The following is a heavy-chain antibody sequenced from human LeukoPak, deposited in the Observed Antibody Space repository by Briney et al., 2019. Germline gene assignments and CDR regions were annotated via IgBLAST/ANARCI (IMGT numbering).Heavy chain of an antibody. CDR3: ARGGYHDSTESPYYFDY. CDR2: INHSGST. CDR1: GVSFSGYY. D-gene: IGHD3-22*01. V-gene: IGHV4-34*01. J-gene: IGHJ4*02. Sequence: SETLSLTCGVYGVSFSGYYWSWIRQPPGKGLEWIGEINHSGSTNYNPSLKSRVTISVDTSKNQFSLKLSSVTAADTAVYYCARGGYHDSTESPYYFDYWGQGTLVTVSS.